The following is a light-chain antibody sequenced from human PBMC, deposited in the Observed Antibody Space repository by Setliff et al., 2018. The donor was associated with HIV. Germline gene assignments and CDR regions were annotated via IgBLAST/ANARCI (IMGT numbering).Light chain of an antibody. V-gene: IGLV2-11*01. J-gene: IGLJ1*01. CDR2: DVT. Sequence: QSVLAQPASVSGSPGQSIIISCTGSSSDVGDHDYVSWYQQHPGKAPKLMIYDVTKRPSGVPDRFSGSKSGNTASLTISGLRAEDEADYYCCSYAGSPLYVFGTGTKVTVL. CDR1: SSDVGDHDY. CDR3: CSYAGSPLYV.